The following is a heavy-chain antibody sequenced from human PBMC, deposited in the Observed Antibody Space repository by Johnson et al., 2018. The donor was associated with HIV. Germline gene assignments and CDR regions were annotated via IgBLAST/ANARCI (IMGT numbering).Heavy chain of an antibody. D-gene: IGHD6-19*01. CDR3: AGQVRAFDI. V-gene: IGHV3-30*19. CDR1: GFRFRSYV. Sequence: QEQLVESGGGVVQPGRSLRLSCAASGFRFRSYVMHWVRQAPGKGLEWVAAIWYDGSNKDYADSVKGRFTISRDNTKNTLYLQMNSLRAEDTALYYCAGQVRAFDIWGQGTMVTVSS. J-gene: IGHJ3*02. CDR2: IWYDGSNK.